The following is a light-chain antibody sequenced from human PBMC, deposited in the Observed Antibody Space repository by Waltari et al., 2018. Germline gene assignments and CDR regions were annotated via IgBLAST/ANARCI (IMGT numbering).Light chain of an antibody. CDR1: SPNIGAGSD. CDR3: QSYDSSLSGHVV. V-gene: IGLV1-40*01. CDR2: GNS. Sequence: QSVLTQPPSVSGAPGQRVTIPCPGSSPNIGAGSDVPWYQQLPGTAPKLLIYGNSNRPSGVPDRFSGSKSGTSASLAITGLQAEDEADYYCQSYDSSLSGHVVFGGGTKLTVL. J-gene: IGLJ2*01.